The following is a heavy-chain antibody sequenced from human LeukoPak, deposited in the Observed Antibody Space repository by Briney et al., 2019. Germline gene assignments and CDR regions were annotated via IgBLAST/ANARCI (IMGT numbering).Heavy chain of an antibody. V-gene: IGHV3-30*02. CDR3: ARAPGTAPYYGGLDV. J-gene: IGHJ6*02. CDR1: GFPFSSYG. D-gene: IGHD3-3*01. CDR2: IRYDGSNK. Sequence: HLGGSLRLSCAASGFPFSSYGMHWVRQAPGKGLEWVAFIRYDGSNKYYADSVKGRFTISRDNSKNTLYLQMNSLRAEDTAVFYCARAPGTAPYYGGLDVWGQGTTVIVSS.